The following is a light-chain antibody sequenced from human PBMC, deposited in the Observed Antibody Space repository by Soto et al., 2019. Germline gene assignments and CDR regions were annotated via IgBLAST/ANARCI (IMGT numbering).Light chain of an antibody. Sequence: QSVLTQPRSVSGSPGQSVTISCTGTSSDVGGYNYVSWYQQHPGKAPKLMIYDVSKRPSGVPDRFSGSKSGNTASLTISGLQAEDEADYYCCSYAGSYISEVFGTGTKATVL. CDR1: SSDVGGYNY. J-gene: IGLJ1*01. CDR2: DVS. V-gene: IGLV2-11*01. CDR3: CSYAGSYISEV.